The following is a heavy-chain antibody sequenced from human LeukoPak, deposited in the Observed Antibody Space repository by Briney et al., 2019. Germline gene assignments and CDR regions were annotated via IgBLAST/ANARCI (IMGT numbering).Heavy chain of an antibody. CDR2: ISSSGSTI. D-gene: IGHD6-19*01. CDR1: GFTFSSHE. V-gene: IGHV3-48*03. J-gene: IGHJ4*02. CDR3: ARERYSSGWYYFDY. Sequence: GGSLRLSCAASGFTFSSHEMNWVRQAPGKGLEWVSYISSSGSTIYYADSVKGRFTISRDNAKNSLYLQMNSPRAEDTAVYYCARERYSSGWYYFDYWGQGTLVTVSS.